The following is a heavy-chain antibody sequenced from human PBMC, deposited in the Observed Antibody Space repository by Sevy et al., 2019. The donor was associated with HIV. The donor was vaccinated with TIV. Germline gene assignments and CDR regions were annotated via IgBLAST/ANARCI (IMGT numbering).Heavy chain of an antibody. CDR1: GFTFSGSA. CDR3: TRLVYYYDSSGYEEGDC. D-gene: IGHD3-22*01. V-gene: IGHV3-73*01. J-gene: IGHJ4*02. CDR2: IRSKANSYAT. Sequence: GGSLRLSCAASGFTFSGSAMHWVRQASGKGLEWVGRIRSKANSYATAYAASGKGRCTISRDDSKNTAYLQMNSLKTDDTAVYYCTRLVYYYDSSGYEEGDCWGQGTLVTVSS.